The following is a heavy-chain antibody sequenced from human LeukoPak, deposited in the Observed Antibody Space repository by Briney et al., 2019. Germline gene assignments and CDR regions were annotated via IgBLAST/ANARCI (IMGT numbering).Heavy chain of an antibody. CDR3: ARDTLYGSGALVFDY. J-gene: IGHJ4*02. D-gene: IGHD3-10*01. V-gene: IGHV4-31*03. CDR2: IYHSGNS. Sequence: PSETLSLTCIVSGGSISSSGYYWSWIRQHPGKGLEWIGYIYHSGNSYYNPSLKSRVIISVDTSKNQFSLKLNSVTAADTAVYYCARDTLYGSGALVFDYWGQGTLVTVSS. CDR1: GGSISSSGYY.